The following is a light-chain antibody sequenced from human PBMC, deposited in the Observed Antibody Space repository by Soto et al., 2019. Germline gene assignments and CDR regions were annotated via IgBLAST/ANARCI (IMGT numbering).Light chain of an antibody. CDR2: LAS. V-gene: IGKV3-20*01. Sequence: EIVLTQSPGTLSLSPGERATLSCRASQSVSSSYLAWYQQKPGQAPRLLIYLASSRATGIPDRFSGRGSGTDFTLTISRLEPEDFAVYYCQQYGSSPPWTFGQGTKVEIK. J-gene: IGKJ1*01. CDR3: QQYGSSPPWT. CDR1: QSVSSSY.